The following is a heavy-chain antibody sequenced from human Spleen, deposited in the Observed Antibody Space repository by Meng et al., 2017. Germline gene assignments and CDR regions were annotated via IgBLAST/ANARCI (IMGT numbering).Heavy chain of an antibody. CDR1: GGSISNDQR. CDR3: TTLYGDSIS. CDR2: IYHSGRT. V-gene: IGHV4-4*02. D-gene: IGHD4-17*01. Sequence: QVQLQESGPGLVKPSGTLSLTCDVSGGSISNDQRWSWVRQPPGKGLEWIGEIYHSGRTNYNPSVKSRVTMSVDKSQNQFSLKLTSVTAADTAVYYCTTLYGDSISWGQGTLVTVSS. J-gene: IGHJ4*02.